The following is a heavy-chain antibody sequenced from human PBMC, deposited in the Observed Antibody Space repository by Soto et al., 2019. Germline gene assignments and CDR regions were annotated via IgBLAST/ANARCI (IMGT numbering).Heavy chain of an antibody. V-gene: IGHV3-74*01. CDR3: TKQKGDSRTYNGMDV. D-gene: IGHD2-21*02. J-gene: IGHJ6*02. CDR1: GFIFSSYW. CDR2: INSDGSST. Sequence: GGSLRLSCAASGFIFSSYWMHWVRQDPGKGLVWVSRINSDGSSTSYADSVKGRFTISRDNAKNTLYLQMNSLTPEDTAVYYCTKQKGDSRTYNGMDVWGQGTTVTVSS.